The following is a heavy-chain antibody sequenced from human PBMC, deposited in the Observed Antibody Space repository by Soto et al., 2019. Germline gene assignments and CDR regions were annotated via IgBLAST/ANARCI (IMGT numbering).Heavy chain of an antibody. D-gene: IGHD3-16*01. J-gene: IGHJ6*02. CDR3: ARDPSAWAKRLYYSSYGMDV. CDR1: GGTFSSYA. CDR2: IIPIFGTA. Sequence: QVQLVQSGAEVKKPGSSVKVSCKASGGTFSSYAISWVRQAPGQGLEWMGGIIPIFGTANYAQKFQGRVTITADESTSTAYMELRSLRSEDTAVYYCARDPSAWAKRLYYSSYGMDVWGQGTTVTVSS. V-gene: IGHV1-69*01.